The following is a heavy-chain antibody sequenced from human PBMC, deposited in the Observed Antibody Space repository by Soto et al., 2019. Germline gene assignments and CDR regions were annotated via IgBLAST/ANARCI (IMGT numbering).Heavy chain of an antibody. CDR2: INPNSGST. Sequence: QVQLVQSGAEVKKPGASMRISCKASGYSFTDFYMYWVRPAPGQGPEWMGMINPNSGSTTYAPKFQGRVTMTRDRSATTVYMELRSLGSEDTAVYYCAREDHFVADYWGQGTLVIVSS. J-gene: IGHJ4*02. V-gene: IGHV1-46*01. CDR1: GYSFTDFY. D-gene: IGHD6-6*01. CDR3: AREDHFVADY.